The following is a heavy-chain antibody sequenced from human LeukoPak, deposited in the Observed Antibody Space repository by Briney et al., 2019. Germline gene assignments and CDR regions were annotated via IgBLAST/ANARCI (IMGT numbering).Heavy chain of an antibody. CDR2: IYHSGST. CDR1: GGSSRNYY. D-gene: IGHD3-22*01. V-gene: IGHV4-59*01. CDR3: ARNADDSSSYPYFDY. Sequence: SETLFLTCIGSGGSSRNYYWSWIRQPPGKELEWIGYIYHSGSTNYNPSLKSRVTISVDTSKNQFSLKLSSVTAADTAVYYCARNADDSSSYPYFDYWGQGTLVTVSS. J-gene: IGHJ4*02.